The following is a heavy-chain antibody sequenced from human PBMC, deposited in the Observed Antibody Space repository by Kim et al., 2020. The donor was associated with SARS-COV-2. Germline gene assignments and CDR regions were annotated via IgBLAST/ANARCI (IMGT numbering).Heavy chain of an antibody. CDR3: ARVLVAVSGRD. CDR2: IKTDGSTT. CDR1: GFTFSNYW. J-gene: IGHJ1*01. D-gene: IGHD3-3*01. Sequence: GGSLRLSCVASGFTFSNYWMHWVRKAPGKGLVWVSRIKTDGSTTNYADSVKGRFTVSRDNAKNTLYLQMNSLRGEDTGVYYCARVLVAVSGRDWGRGTLV. V-gene: IGHV3-74*01.